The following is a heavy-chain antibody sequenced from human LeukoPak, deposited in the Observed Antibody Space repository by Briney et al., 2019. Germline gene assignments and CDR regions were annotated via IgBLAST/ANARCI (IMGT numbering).Heavy chain of an antibody. Sequence: PGGSLRLSCAASGFTFSSYWMSWVRQAPGKGLEWVANIKQDGSEEYYVDSVKGRFTISRDNAKNSLYLQMNSLRAEDTAVYYCARDRGSSGYYYFYYYMDVWGKGTTVTVSS. D-gene: IGHD3-22*01. CDR2: IKQDGSEE. CDR1: GFTFSSYW. J-gene: IGHJ6*03. V-gene: IGHV3-7*01. CDR3: ARDRGSSGYYYFYYYMDV.